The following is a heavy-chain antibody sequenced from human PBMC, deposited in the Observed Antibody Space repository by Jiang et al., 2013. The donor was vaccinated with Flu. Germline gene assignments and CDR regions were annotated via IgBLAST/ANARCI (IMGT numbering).Heavy chain of an antibody. CDR2: ISYDGSNK. D-gene: IGHD5-18*01. Sequence: QLVESGGGVVQPGRSLRLSCAASGFTFSSYAMHWVRQAPGKGLEWVAVISYDGSNKYYADSVKGRFTISRDNSKNTLYLQMNSLRAEDTAVYYCARAQPWYGYGYFDYWGQGTLVTVSS. J-gene: IGHJ4*02. CDR1: GFTFSSYA. V-gene: IGHV3-30*04. CDR3: ARAQPWYGYGYFDY.